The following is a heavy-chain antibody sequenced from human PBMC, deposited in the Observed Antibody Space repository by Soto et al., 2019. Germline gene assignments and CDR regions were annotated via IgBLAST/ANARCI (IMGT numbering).Heavy chain of an antibody. CDR3: AKVGRGVVIMGVDYYYGMDV. J-gene: IGHJ6*02. CDR2: ISYDGSNK. CDR1: GFTFSSYG. D-gene: IGHD3-3*01. Sequence: GGSLRLSCAASGFTFSSYGMHWVRQAPGKGLEWVAVISYDGSNKYYADSVKGRFTISRNNSKNTLYLQMNSLRAEDTAVYYCAKVGRGVVIMGVDYYYGMDVWGQGTTVTVSS. V-gene: IGHV3-30*18.